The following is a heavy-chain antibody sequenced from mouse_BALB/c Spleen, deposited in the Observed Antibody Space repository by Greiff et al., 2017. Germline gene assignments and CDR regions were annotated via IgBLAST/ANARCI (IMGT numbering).Heavy chain of an antibody. CDR3: ARGTARATFDY. Sequence: QVQLKESGPELVKPGASVKMSCKASGYTFTSYYIHWVKQRPGQGLEWIGWIYPGDGSTKYNEKFKGKTTLTADKSSSTAYMLLSSLTSEDSAIYFCARGTARATFDYWGQGTTLTVSS. D-gene: IGHD3-2*01. V-gene: IGHV1S56*01. J-gene: IGHJ2*01. CDR2: IYPGDGST. CDR1: GYTFTSYY.